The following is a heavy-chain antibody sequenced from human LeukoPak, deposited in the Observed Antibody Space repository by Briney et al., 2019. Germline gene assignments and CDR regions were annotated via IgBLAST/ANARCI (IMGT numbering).Heavy chain of an antibody. Sequence: SETLSLTCTVSGGSISSGGYYWSWIRQPPGKGLEWIGYIYHSGSTYYNPSLKSRVTISVDRSKNQFSLKLSSVTAADTAVYYCARGISPAGDYWGQGTLVIVSS. D-gene: IGHD3-3*02. CDR2: IYHSGST. J-gene: IGHJ4*02. CDR1: GGSISSGGYY. CDR3: ARGISPAGDY. V-gene: IGHV4-30-2*01.